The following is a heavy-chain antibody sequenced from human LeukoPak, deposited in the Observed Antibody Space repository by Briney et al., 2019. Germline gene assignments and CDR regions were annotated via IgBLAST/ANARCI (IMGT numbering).Heavy chain of an antibody. D-gene: IGHD1-26*01. J-gene: IGHJ5*02. Sequence: GGYLRLSCATSGFTINTYAMSWVRQAPGKGLEWVSAISGSGASTYYADSVKGRFTISRDNSKDTLYLQMNSLRAEDTAVYYCAKVVSVGATGDWFDPWGQGTLVTVSS. CDR1: GFTINTYA. CDR2: ISGSGAST. CDR3: AKVVSVGATGDWFDP. V-gene: IGHV3-23*01.